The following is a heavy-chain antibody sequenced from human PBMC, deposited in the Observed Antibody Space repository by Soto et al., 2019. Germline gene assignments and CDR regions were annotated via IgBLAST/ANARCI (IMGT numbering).Heavy chain of an antibody. CDR3: AKDKVYYYDYYGIDV. V-gene: IGHV3-30*18. CDR2: ISYDGSNK. Sequence: PGESLKISCAASGFIFNSYGMHWVRQAPGKGLEWVAVISYDGSNKDYADSVKGRFTISRDNSKNTLYLQMNSLRAEDTAVYYCAKDKVYYYDYYGIDVWGQGTTVTVSS. D-gene: IGHD3-22*01. CDR1: GFIFNSYG. J-gene: IGHJ6*02.